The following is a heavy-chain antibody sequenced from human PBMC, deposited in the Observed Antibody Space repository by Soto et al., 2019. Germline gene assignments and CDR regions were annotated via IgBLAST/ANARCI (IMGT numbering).Heavy chain of an antibody. CDR1: GCTFSSYA. Sequence: QVQLVQSGAEVKKPGSSVKLSCKASGCTFSSYAISWVRQAPGQGLECMGGIIPIFGTAHYAQKLQGRVTITADESTSTAYMELRSLRSEDTAVYYCASPSIAATDDYYYYGMDVWGQGTTVTVSS. CDR2: IIPIFGTA. D-gene: IGHD6-13*01. V-gene: IGHV1-69*01. J-gene: IGHJ6*02. CDR3: ASPSIAATDDYYYYGMDV.